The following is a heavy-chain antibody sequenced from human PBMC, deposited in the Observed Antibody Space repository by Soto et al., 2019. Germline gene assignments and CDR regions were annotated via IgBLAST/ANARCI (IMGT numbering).Heavy chain of an antibody. CDR1: GYTFTGYY. CDR3: ARGRGNRSGWYDVDY. Sequence: QVQLVQSGAEVKKPGASVKVSCKASGYTFTGYYMHWVRQAPGQGLEWMGWINPNSGGTNYAQKFQGWVTMTRDTSISTAYMELSRLRSDDTAVYYCARGRGNRSGWYDVDYWGQGTLVTVSS. CDR2: INPNSGGT. D-gene: IGHD6-19*01. V-gene: IGHV1-2*04. J-gene: IGHJ4*02.